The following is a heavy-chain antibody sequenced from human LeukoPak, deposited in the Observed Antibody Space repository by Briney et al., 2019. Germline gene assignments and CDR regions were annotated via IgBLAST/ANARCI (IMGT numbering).Heavy chain of an antibody. CDR3: TRARRRNYDSSGYYH. CDR1: GFTFGVYA. J-gene: IGHJ5*02. D-gene: IGHD3-22*01. CDR2: IRSKAYGGTT. V-gene: IGHV3-49*03. Sequence: GGSLRLSCTASGFTFGVYAMSWFRQAPGKGLEWVGFIRSKAYGGTTEYAASVKGRFTISRDDSKSIAYLQMNSLKTEDTAVYYCTRARRRNYDSSGYYHWGQGTLVTVSS.